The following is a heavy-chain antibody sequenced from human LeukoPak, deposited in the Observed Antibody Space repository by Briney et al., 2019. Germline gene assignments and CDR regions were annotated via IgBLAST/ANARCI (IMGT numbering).Heavy chain of an antibody. CDR3: AKTITSIAAAGRSDY. V-gene: IGHV3-30-3*02. Sequence: PGGSLRLSCAASGFTFSSYAMHWVRQAPGKGLEWVAVISYDGSNKYYADSVKGRFTISRDNSKNTLYLQMNSLRAEDTAVYYCAKTITSIAAAGRSDYWGQGTLVTVSS. J-gene: IGHJ4*02. D-gene: IGHD6-13*01. CDR1: GFTFSSYA. CDR2: ISYDGSNK.